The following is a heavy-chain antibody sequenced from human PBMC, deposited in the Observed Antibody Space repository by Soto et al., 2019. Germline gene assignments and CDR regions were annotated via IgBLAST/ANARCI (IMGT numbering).Heavy chain of an antibody. Sequence: PSETLSLTCTVSGGSISSGGYYWSWIRQHPGKGLEWIGYIYYSGSTYYNPSLKSRVTISVDTSKNQFSLKLSSVTAADTAVYYCARFGGYYDILTGYYKEYYFEYWGQGTLVTVSS. CDR2: IYYSGST. V-gene: IGHV4-31*03. J-gene: IGHJ4*02. CDR1: GGSISSGGYY. CDR3: ARFGGYYDILTGYYKEYYFEY. D-gene: IGHD3-9*01.